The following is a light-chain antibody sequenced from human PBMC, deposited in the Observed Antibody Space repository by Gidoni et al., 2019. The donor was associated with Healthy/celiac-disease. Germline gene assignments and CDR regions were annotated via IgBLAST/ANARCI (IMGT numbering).Light chain of an antibody. J-gene: IGKJ2*01. Sequence: DIVMTQSPDSLAVSLGERATINCKSSQSVLYSSNNKNYLAWYQQKPGQPPKLLIYWASTRESGVPDRFSGSGSGTDFTLTSSSLQAEDVAVDYCQKYYSTPRTFGQGTKLEIK. CDR2: WAS. CDR1: QSVLYSSNNKNY. V-gene: IGKV4-1*01. CDR3: QKYYSTPRT.